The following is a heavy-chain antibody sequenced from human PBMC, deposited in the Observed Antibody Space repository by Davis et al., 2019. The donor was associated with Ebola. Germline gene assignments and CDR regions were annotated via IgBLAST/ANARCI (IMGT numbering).Heavy chain of an antibody. Sequence: SLKISCAASGFTFDDYAMHWVRQAPGKGLEWVSGISWNSGSIGYADSVKGRFTISRDNAENSLDLQMNSLGAEDTAVYYCARDAYCSGGSCYIYWGQGTLVTVSS. J-gene: IGHJ4*02. D-gene: IGHD2-15*01. CDR3: ARDAYCSGGSCYIY. V-gene: IGHV3-9*01. CDR2: ISWNSGSI. CDR1: GFTFDDYA.